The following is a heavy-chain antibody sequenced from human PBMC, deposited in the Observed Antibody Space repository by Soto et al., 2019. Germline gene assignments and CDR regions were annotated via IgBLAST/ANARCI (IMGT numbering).Heavy chain of an antibody. CDR3: ARERMRSNWNFGYYYYGMDV. CDR2: INPSGGST. CDR1: GYTSTSYY. D-gene: IGHD1-7*01. V-gene: IGHV1-46*01. J-gene: IGHJ6*02. Sequence: ASVKVSCKASGYTSTSYYMHWVRQAPGRGLEWMGIINPSGGSTSYAQKFQGRVTMTRDTSTSTVYMELSSLRSEDTAVYYCARERMRSNWNFGYYYYGMDVWGQGTTVTVSS.